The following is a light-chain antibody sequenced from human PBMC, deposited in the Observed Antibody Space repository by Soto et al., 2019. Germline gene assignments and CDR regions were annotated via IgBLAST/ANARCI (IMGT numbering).Light chain of an antibody. CDR1: SSDVGGYNY. CDR3: SSHAGSNLLL. J-gene: IGLJ2*01. Sequence: QSALTQPPSASGSPGQSVTISCTGTSSDVGGYNYVSWYQQHPGKAPKLMIYEVSKRPSGVPDRFSGSKSGNTASLTVSGLQADDEADYYCSSHAGSNLLLFGGGTKLTVL. V-gene: IGLV2-8*01. CDR2: EVS.